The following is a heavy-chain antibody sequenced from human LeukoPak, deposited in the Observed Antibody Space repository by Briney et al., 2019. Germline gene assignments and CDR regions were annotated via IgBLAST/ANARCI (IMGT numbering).Heavy chain of an antibody. J-gene: IGHJ5*02. Sequence: PGGSLRLSCAASGFTCCSYSMNWVRQAPGKGLEWVSSISSSNSYIYYADSVKVRFTISRDNAKNSLYLQMNSLRAEDTAVYYCARDWEYYYDSSGFPAENWFDPWGQGTLVTVSS. CDR1: GFTCCSYS. CDR2: ISSSNSYI. D-gene: IGHD3-22*01. CDR3: ARDWEYYYDSSGFPAENWFDP. V-gene: IGHV3-21*01.